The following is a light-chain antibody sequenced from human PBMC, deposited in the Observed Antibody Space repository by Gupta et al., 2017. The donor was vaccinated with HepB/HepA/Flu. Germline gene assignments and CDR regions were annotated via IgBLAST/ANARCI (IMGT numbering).Light chain of an antibody. CDR3: NAYTSSSTLV. V-gene: IGLV2-14*01. J-gene: IGLJ2*01. Sequence: QSALTPPASVSGSPGPSITISCTGTSSDVGSYNYVSWYQQPPGKAPKLMIYDVSNRPAGVSNRFSGSKAGNTASLTISGRQAEDEADYYCNAYTSSSTLVFGGGTKLTVL. CDR1: SSDVGSYNY. CDR2: DVS.